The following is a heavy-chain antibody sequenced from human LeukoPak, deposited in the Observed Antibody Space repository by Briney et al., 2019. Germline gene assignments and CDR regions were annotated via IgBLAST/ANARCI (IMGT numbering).Heavy chain of an antibody. CDR3: AKTSSLAGATQIDY. D-gene: IGHD1-26*01. CDR2: ISGSGGST. V-gene: IGHV3-23*01. J-gene: IGHJ4*02. CDR1: GGSISSSSYY. Sequence: ETLSLTCTVSGGSISSSSYYWGWIRQPPGKGLEWVSAISGSGGSTYYADSVKGRFPISRDNSKNTLYLQMNSLRAEDTAVYYCAKTSSLAGATQIDYWGQGTLVTVSS.